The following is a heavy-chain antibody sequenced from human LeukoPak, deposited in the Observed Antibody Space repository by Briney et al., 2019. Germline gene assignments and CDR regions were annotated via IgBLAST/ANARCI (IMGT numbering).Heavy chain of an antibody. D-gene: IGHD6-19*01. Sequence: GGSLRLSCAASGFTFSTYEMNWVRQAPGKGLEWVSYISTTGNAIYYADSVKGRFTISRDNAKSSLYLQMNSLRAEDTAVYYCARDPSSGWYLKGWFDPWGQGTLVTVSS. V-gene: IGHV3-48*03. CDR1: GFTFSTYE. CDR2: ISTTGNAI. J-gene: IGHJ5*02. CDR3: ARDPSSGWYLKGWFDP.